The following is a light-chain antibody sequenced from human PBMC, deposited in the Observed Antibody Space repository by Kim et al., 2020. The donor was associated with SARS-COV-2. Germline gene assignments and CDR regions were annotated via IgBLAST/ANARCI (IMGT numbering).Light chain of an antibody. CDR1: SGAVGGYNY. CDR3: SSCTVSSTYV. CDR2: DVT. J-gene: IGLJ1*01. V-gene: IGLV2-14*04. Sequence: GQPITSACSGTSGAVGGYNYVSWYQQHPGKAPKLIIYDVTKRPSGVSNRFSGSKSGNTASLTISGLQAEDEADYYCSSCTVSSTYVFGTGTKVTVL.